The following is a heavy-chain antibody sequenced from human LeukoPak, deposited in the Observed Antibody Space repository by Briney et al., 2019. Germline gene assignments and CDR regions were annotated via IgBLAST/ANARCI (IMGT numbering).Heavy chain of an antibody. Sequence: PGGSLRDSCAASGFTFSSYSMNWVRQAPGKGLEWVASITSRSSYVYYADSVKGRFTISRDNAKNSLYLQMNSLRAEDTALYYCARDGLRGHYLGQGTLVTVSS. V-gene: IGHV3-21*06. D-gene: IGHD3-10*01. CDR3: ARDGLRGHY. CDR1: GFTFSSYS. CDR2: ITSRSSYV. J-gene: IGHJ4*02.